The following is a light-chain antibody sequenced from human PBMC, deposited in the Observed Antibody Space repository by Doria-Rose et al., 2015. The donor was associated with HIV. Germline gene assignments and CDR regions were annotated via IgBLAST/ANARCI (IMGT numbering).Light chain of an antibody. Sequence: IQMTQSPSFVSASVRDRVAITCRPSQNISNFLNWYQQRAGTAPRLLIYAASTLQNWVPSRFSGSGSGTEFTLTISNLQPEDFATYYCQQSYSTPLTFGEGTKVDIK. CDR1: QNISNF. CDR2: AAS. CDR3: QQSYSTPLT. V-gene: IGKV1-39*01. J-gene: IGKJ4*01.